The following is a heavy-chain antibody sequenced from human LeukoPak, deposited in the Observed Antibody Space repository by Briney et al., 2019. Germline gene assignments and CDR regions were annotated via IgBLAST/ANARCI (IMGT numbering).Heavy chain of an antibody. V-gene: IGHV1-2*02. D-gene: IGHD3-10*01. Sequence: ASVKVSCKASGYTFTGYYMHWVRQAPGQGLEWMGWINPNSGGTNYAQKFQGRVTMTRDTSISTAYMELSGLRSDDTAVYYCARELGYGPDKAFDIWGQGTMVTVSS. J-gene: IGHJ3*02. CDR1: GYTFTGYY. CDR3: ARELGYGPDKAFDI. CDR2: INPNSGGT.